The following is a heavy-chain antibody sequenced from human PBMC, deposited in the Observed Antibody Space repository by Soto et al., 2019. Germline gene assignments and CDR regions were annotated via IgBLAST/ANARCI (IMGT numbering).Heavy chain of an antibody. V-gene: IGHV1-69*12. J-gene: IGHJ6*02. CDR2: IIPVFGTT. Sequence: QVQVVQSGAEVKKPGSSVKVSCKASGGSFSNYGISWVRQAPGQGLKWRGGIIPVFGTTHYEQKFQDRVTITADESTSAVYMEVSSLTSEDTAVYYCARGDATKIIVTTYYGLDVWGQGTTVTVSS. D-gene: IGHD3-22*01. CDR1: GGSFSNYG. CDR3: ARGDATKIIVTTYYGLDV.